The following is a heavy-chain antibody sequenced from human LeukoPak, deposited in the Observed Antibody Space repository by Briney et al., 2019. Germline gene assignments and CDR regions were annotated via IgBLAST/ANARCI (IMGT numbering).Heavy chain of an antibody. CDR2: IIPIFGTA. D-gene: IGHD2-15*01. J-gene: IGHJ4*02. CDR1: GGTFSSYA. V-gene: IGHV1-69*05. Sequence: ASVKASCKASGGTFSSYAISWVRQAPGQGLEWMGGIIPIFGTANYAQKFQGRVTITTDESTSTAYMELSSLRSEDTAVYYCASEQRGARIYCSGGSCYSDYWGQGTLVTVSS. CDR3: ASEQRGARIYCSGGSCYSDY.